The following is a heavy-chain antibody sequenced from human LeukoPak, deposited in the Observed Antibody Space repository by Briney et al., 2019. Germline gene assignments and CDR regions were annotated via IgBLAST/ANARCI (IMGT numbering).Heavy chain of an antibody. CDR1: GGPISSDY. CDR2: IYYSGSA. J-gene: IGHJ4*02. CDR3: ARVVLFASGIDY. Sequence: SETLSLTCAVSGGPISSDYWSWIRQPPGKGLEWIGYIYYSGSADHNPSLKSRVTISVDTSKNQFSLKLSSVTAADTAVYYCARVVLFASGIDYWGQGTPVTVSS. V-gene: IGHV4-59*01. D-gene: IGHD3-10*01.